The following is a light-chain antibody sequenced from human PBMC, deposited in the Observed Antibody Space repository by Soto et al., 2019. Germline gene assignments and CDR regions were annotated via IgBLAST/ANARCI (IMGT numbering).Light chain of an antibody. V-gene: IGKV3-11*01. CDR1: QSVSSY. J-gene: IGKJ1*01. CDR3: QQRSDWPRT. Sequence: EIVLTQSPATLYLSPGERATLFCRASQSVSSYLAWYQQKPGQAPRLLIYDASNRATGIPARFSGSGSGTDFSLTISSLEPEDFAVYYCQQRSDWPRTFGQGTKVEIK. CDR2: DAS.